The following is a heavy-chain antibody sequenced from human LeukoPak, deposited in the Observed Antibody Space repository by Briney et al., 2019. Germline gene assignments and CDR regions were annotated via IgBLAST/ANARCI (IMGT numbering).Heavy chain of an antibody. CDR3: ARSSCPVYDSSGRHYYFDY. Sequence: SETLSLTCSVSGGSISSSNYYWDWIRQPPGKGLEWIGSIYSSGSTYYNPSLKSRVTISVDTSKNQFSLKLSSVTAADTAVYYCARSSCPVYDSSGRHYYFDYWGQGTLVTVSS. V-gene: IGHV4-39*01. D-gene: IGHD3-22*01. CDR1: GGSISSSNYY. CDR2: IYSSGST. J-gene: IGHJ4*02.